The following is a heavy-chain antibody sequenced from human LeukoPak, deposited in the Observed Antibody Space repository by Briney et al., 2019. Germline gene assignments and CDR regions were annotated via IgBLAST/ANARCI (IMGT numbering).Heavy chain of an antibody. V-gene: IGHV3-7*01. CDR1: GFTFSYYW. J-gene: IGHJ3*01. CDR3: ARDLGEAVRYAFDV. CDR2: IKQDGSEK. D-gene: IGHD3-16*01. Sequence: GGSLRLSCAASGFTFSYYWMNWVRQAPGKGLEWVASIKQDGSEKYYVDSVKGRFTISRDNAKNSLFLQMDSLRAEDTAVYYCARDLGEAVRYAFDVWGQGTVVTVSS.